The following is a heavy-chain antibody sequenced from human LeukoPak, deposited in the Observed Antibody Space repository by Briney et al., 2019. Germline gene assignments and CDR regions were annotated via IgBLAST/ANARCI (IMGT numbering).Heavy chain of an antibody. CDR1: GFIFIGSW. CDR3: TTDTWYSAGH. D-gene: IGHD2-15*01. CDR2: IKKDGSEK. J-gene: IGHJ4*02. V-gene: IGHV3-7*03. Sequence: PGGSLRLSCTASGFIFIGSWMAWIRQAPGKGLEWVAIIKKDGSEKYYVDSMKGRFTISRDNAKNSLFLQMNSLRAEDTAIYYCTTDTWYSAGHWGQGTLVTVSS.